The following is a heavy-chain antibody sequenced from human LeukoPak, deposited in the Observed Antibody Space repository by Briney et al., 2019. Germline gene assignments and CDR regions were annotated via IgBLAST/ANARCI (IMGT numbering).Heavy chain of an antibody. CDR2: IRNKANTYTT. Sequence: PGGSLILSCAASGFTFSDHYMDWVRQAPGKGLEWVGRIRNKANTYTTEYAASVKGRFTISRDDSKNSLYLQMNSLKTEDTAVYYCARGFCSGTCYSGDYWGQGTLVTVSS. D-gene: IGHD2-15*01. J-gene: IGHJ4*02. CDR3: ARGFCSGTCYSGDY. V-gene: IGHV3-72*01. CDR1: GFTFSDHY.